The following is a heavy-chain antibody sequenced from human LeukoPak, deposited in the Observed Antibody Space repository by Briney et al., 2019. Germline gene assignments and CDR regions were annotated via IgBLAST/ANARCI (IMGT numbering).Heavy chain of an antibody. CDR1: GYNFINYY. CDR3: AREDVGLFDAVRYYYFGTDV. V-gene: IGHV1-46*01. Sequence: ASVKVSCKASGYNFINYYMHWVRQAPGQGLEWMGLINPSNGNTSYAQKFQDRVTMTRNTSTSTVYMELSSLKSDDPAVYYCAREDVGLFDAVRYYYFGTDVWGQGTTVTVSS. CDR2: INPSNGNT. J-gene: IGHJ6*02. D-gene: IGHD1-26*01.